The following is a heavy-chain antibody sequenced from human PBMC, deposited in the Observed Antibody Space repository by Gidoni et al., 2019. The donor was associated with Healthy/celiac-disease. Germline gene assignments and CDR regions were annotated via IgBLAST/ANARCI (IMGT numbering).Heavy chain of an antibody. CDR2: ISDDGSNK. CDR1: GFTFSSYA. CDR3: ARDKGDYWYFDL. J-gene: IGHJ2*01. D-gene: IGHD1-26*01. Sequence: QVQLVESGGGVVQPGRSLRLSCAASGFTFSSYAMHWVRQAPGKGLEWVAVISDDGSNKYYADSVKCRFTISRDNSKNTLYLQMNSLRAEDTAVYYCARDKGDYWYFDLWGRGTLVTVSS. V-gene: IGHV3-30-3*01.